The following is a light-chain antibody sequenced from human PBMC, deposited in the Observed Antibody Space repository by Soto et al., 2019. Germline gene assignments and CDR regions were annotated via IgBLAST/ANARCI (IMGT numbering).Light chain of an antibody. Sequence: QSVLTQPASVSGSPGQTITISCTGTSSDIGGYNAVSWYQHHPGKAPKLIIYEVTHRPSGVSDRFSASKSGNTASLTISGLQAEDEADYYCNSFRVSHLYVFGTGTKVIV. CDR1: SSDIGGYNA. CDR2: EVT. J-gene: IGLJ1*01. V-gene: IGLV2-14*01. CDR3: NSFRVSHLYV.